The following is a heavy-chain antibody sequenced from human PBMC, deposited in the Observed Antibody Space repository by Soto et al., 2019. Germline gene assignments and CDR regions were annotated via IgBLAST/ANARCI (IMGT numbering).Heavy chain of an antibody. J-gene: IGHJ6*02. D-gene: IGHD2-2*01. CDR1: VFTFSSYA. CDR2: ISYDGSNK. Sequence: GGSLRLSCSASVFTFSSYAMHWVRQAPGKGLEWVAVISYDGSNKYYADSVKGRFTISRDNSKNTLYLQMNSLRAEDTAVYYCARGGYCSSTSCRYYYYGMDVWGQGTTVTVSS. V-gene: IGHV3-30-3*01. CDR3: ARGGYCSSTSCRYYYYGMDV.